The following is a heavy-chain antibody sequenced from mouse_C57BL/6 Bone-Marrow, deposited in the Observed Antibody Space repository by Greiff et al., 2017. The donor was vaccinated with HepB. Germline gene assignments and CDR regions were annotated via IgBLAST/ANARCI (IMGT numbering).Heavy chain of an antibody. J-gene: IGHJ2*01. Sequence: VQLQQPGAELVRPGTSVKLSCKASGYTFTSYWMHWVKQRPGQGLEWIGVIDPSDSYTNYNQKFKGKATLTVDTSSSTAYMQLGSLTSEDSAVYYCAREDDAPYYFDYWGQGTTLTVSS. CDR3: AREDDAPYYFDY. V-gene: IGHV1-59*01. CDR2: IDPSDSYT. CDR1: GYTFTSYW.